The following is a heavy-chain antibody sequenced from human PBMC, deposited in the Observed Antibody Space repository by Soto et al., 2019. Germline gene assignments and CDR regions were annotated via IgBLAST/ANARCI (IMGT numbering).Heavy chain of an antibody. V-gene: IGHV1-46*01. D-gene: IGHD3-22*01. CDR2: INPSGGST. J-gene: IGHJ4*02. CDR3: ARDCAPRLGRIPTYDSSGYYACGY. Sequence: ASVKVSCKASGYTFTSYYMHWVRQAPGQGLEWMGIINPSGGSTSYAQKFQGRVTMTRDTSTSTVYMELSSLRSEDTAVSYWARDCAPRLGRIPTYDSSGYYACGYWGQGTMVAVYS. CDR1: GYTFTSYY.